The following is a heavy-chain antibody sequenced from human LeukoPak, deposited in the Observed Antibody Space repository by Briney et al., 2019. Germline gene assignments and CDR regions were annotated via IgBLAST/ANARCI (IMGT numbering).Heavy chain of an antibody. J-gene: IGHJ3*02. CDR1: GSRFTSYW. CDR3: ASQLLYYYGSGSYPPFDI. D-gene: IGHD3-10*01. V-gene: IGHV5-10-1*01. Sequence: GESLQISCKGSGSRFTSYWISWARQMPGKGLEGMGRIDPSDSYTNYSPSFQGHVTISADKSISTAYLQWSSLKASDTAMYYCASQLLYYYGSGSYPPFDIWGQGTMVTVSS. CDR2: IDPSDSYT.